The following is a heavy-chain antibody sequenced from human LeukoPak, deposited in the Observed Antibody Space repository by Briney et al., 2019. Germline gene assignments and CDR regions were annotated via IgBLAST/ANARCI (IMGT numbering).Heavy chain of an antibody. CDR1: GFTFSDYS. CDR2: VNTVSSYI. Sequence: GGSLRLSCAASGFTFSDYSMNWVRQAPGKGLEWVASVNTVSSYIYYADSMRGRFTISRDNARNSLFLQMNSLRAEDTAVYYCARLRRNSDRSDFFYYYDHWGQGTLVTVSS. D-gene: IGHD3-22*01. CDR3: ARLRRNSDRSDFFYYYDH. V-gene: IGHV3-21*01. J-gene: IGHJ4*02.